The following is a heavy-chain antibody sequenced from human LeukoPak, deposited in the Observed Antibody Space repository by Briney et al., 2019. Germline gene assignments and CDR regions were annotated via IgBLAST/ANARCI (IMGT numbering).Heavy chain of an antibody. D-gene: IGHD2-2*01. CDR2: IYPGDSDS. J-gene: IGHJ4*02. V-gene: IGHV5-51*01. CDR1: GYSFTSYW. Sequence: GESLKISCKGSGYSFTSYWIGWVRQMPGKGLEWMGIIYPGDSDSRYSPSFQGQVTISADQSISTAYLQWSSLKAPDTAMYYCARCYCSSTSCLGLVGDFDYWGQGTLVTVSS. CDR3: ARCYCSSTSCLGLVGDFDY.